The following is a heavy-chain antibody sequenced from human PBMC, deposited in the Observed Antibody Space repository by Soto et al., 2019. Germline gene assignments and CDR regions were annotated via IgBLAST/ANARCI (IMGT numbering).Heavy chain of an antibody. CDR3: ARDRGYSSGWYFYYYYYMDV. CDR1: GYSFTSYY. D-gene: IGHD6-19*01. V-gene: IGHV1-46*03. Sequence: GASVKVSCEASGYSFTSYYMHWVRQAPGQGLEWMGIINPSGGSTSYAQKFQGRVTMTRDTSTSTVYMELSSLRSEDTAVYYCARDRGYSSGWYFYYYYYMDVWGKGTTVTVSS. CDR2: INPSGGST. J-gene: IGHJ6*03.